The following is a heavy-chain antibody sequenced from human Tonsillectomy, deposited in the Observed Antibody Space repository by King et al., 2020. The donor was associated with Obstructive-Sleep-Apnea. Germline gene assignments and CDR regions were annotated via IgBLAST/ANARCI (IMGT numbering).Heavy chain of an antibody. J-gene: IGHJ2*01. CDR2: IYHSGSS. Sequence: VQLQESGPGLVKPSETLSLTCTVSGGSIGTYYWSWVRQPPGKGLEWIGYIYHSGSSNYNPSLKSRATISVDTSKNQFSLSLSSVTAADTAFYYCARAPYSFGFIWYFDLWGRGTLVTVSS. CDR3: ARAPYSFGFIWYFDL. V-gene: IGHV4-59*08. CDR1: GGSIGTYY. D-gene: IGHD5-18*01.